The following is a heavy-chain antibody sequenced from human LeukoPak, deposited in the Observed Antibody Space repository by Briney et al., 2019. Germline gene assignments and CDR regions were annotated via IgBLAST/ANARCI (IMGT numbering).Heavy chain of an antibody. V-gene: IGHV1-2*02. CDR2: INPNSGGT. Sequence: ASVKVSCKASGYTFTGYYMHWVRQAPGQGLEWVGWINPNSGGTNYAQKFQGRVTMTRDTSISTAYMELSRLRSDVTAVYYCARQRRGSYYIYRGWFDPWGQGTLVTVSS. D-gene: IGHD1-26*01. J-gene: IGHJ5*02. CDR3: ARQRRGSYYIYRGWFDP. CDR1: GYTFTGYY.